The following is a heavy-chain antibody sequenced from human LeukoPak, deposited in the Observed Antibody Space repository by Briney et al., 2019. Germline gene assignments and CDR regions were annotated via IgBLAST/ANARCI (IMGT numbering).Heavy chain of an antibody. Sequence: SETLSLTCTVSGGSISSGSYYWSWIRQPAGKGLEWIGRIYTSGSTSYNPSLKSRATISVDMSKNQFSLNLSSVTAADTAVYYCARGSIAYYYMDVWGKGTTVTISS. V-gene: IGHV4-61*02. D-gene: IGHD3-22*01. CDR3: ARGSIAYYYMDV. CDR2: IYTSGST. CDR1: GGSISSGSYY. J-gene: IGHJ6*03.